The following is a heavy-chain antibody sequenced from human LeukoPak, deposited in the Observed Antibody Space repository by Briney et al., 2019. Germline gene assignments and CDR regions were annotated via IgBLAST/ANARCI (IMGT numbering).Heavy chain of an antibody. D-gene: IGHD3-3*01. Sequence: GASVKVSCKASGYTFTSYGIRWVRQAPGQGLAWMGWISAYNGNTNYAQKLQGRVTMTTDTSTSTAYMELRSLRSDDTAVYYCARDATAKWYYDFWSGSNTYYYYYYMDVWGKGTTVTVSS. V-gene: IGHV1-18*01. CDR1: GYTFTSYG. J-gene: IGHJ6*03. CDR3: ARDATAKWYYDFWSGSNTYYYYYYMDV. CDR2: ISAYNGNT.